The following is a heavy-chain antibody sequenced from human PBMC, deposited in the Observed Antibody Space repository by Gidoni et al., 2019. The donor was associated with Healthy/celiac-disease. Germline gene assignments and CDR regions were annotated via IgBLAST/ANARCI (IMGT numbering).Heavy chain of an antibody. D-gene: IGHD1-26*01. CDR1: AGTFSSYA. CDR2: IIPIFGTA. J-gene: IGHJ4*02. CDR3: AREGVGIGTQGY. Sequence: QVQLVQSGAAVKKPGSSVKVSCKASAGTFSSYAISWVRQAPGQGLEWMGGIIPIFGTANYAQKFQGRVTITADESTSTAYMELSSLRSEDTAVYYCAREGVGIGTQGYWGQGTLVTVSS. V-gene: IGHV1-69*01.